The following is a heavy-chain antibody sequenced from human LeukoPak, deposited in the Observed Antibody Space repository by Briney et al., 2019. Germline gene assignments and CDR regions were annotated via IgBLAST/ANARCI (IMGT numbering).Heavy chain of an antibody. J-gene: IGHJ4*02. CDR2: IKQDGSEK. CDR3: ARENWVLPYDY. D-gene: IGHD7-27*01. V-gene: IGHV3-7*01. CDR1: GFTFSSYG. Sequence: PGGSLRLSCAASGFTFSSYGMHWVRQAPGKGLEWVANIKQDGSEKYYVDSVKGRFTISRDNAKNSLYLQMNSPRAEDTAVYYCARENWVLPYDYWGQGTLVTVSS.